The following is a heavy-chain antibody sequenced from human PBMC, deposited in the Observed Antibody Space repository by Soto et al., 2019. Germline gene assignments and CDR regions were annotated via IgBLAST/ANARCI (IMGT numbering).Heavy chain of an antibody. CDR2: MNPNSGNT. CDR3: VRVKLVYYDFWSGYRYGAFDI. V-gene: IGHV1-8*01. J-gene: IGHJ6*04. D-gene: IGHD3-3*01. CDR1: GYTFTSYD. Sequence: ASVKVSCKASGYTFTSYDINWVRQATGQGLEWMGWMNPNSGNTGYAQKFQGRVTMTRNTSISTAYMELSSLRSEDTAVYYCVRVKLVYYDFWSGYRYGAFDIWGKGTTVTVSS.